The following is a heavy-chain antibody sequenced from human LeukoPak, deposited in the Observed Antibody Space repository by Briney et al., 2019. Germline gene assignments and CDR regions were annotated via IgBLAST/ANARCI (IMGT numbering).Heavy chain of an antibody. J-gene: IGHJ3*02. Sequence: GGSLRLSCAASGFTFSSYWMSWVRQAPGKGLEWVANIKQDGSEKYYVDSVKGRFTISRDNAKNSLYLQMNSLRAEDTAVYYCASLEAWSSTNSDAFDIWGQGTMVTVSS. CDR2: IKQDGSEK. CDR3: ASLEAWSSTNSDAFDI. V-gene: IGHV3-7*01. D-gene: IGHD2-2*01. CDR1: GFTFSSYW.